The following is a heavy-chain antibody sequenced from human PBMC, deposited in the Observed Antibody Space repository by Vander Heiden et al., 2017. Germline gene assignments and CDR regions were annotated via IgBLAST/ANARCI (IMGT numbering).Heavy chain of an antibody. CDR2: LYSDGTT. D-gene: IGHD2-15*01. CDR1: GFTVSSTY. V-gene: IGHV3-53*01. CDR3: ARDCYGGSCSIRGAYDI. J-gene: IGHJ3*02. Sequence: EVQLVESGGGLIQPGGSLRLSCAASGFTVSSTYMIWFGQAPGKGLEWVSGLYSDGTTKYADFVKGRFTISRDTSKNTLFLQMTSLRDDDTALYYCARDCYGGSCSIRGAYDIWGQGTMVTVSS.